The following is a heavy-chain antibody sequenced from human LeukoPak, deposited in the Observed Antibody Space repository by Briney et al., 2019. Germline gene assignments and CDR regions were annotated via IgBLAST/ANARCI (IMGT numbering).Heavy chain of an antibody. CDR1: GFTFSSYW. D-gene: IGHD3-16*02. CDR3: ARDTYDYVWGSYRLFDY. Sequence: GGSLRLSCAASGFTFSSYWMHWVRQAPGKGLVWVSRINSDGSSTSYADSVKGRFTISRDNDKNTLYLQMNSLRAEDTAVYYCARDTYDYVWGSYRLFDYWGQGTLVTVSS. CDR2: INSDGSST. V-gene: IGHV3-74*01. J-gene: IGHJ4*02.